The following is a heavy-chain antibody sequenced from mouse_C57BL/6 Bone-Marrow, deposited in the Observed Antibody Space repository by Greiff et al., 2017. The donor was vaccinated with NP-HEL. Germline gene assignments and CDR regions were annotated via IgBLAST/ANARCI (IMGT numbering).Heavy chain of an antibody. Sequence: QVQLQQSGPELVKPGASVKISCKASGYTFTDYYITWVKQRPGQGLEWIGWLFPGSGSTYYNEKFKGKATLTVDKSSSTAYMLLSSLTSEDSAVYFCAREIYYDSLYYYAKDYWGQGTSVTVSS. V-gene: IGHV1-75*01. CDR2: LFPGSGST. CDR3: AREIYYDSLYYYAKDY. CDR1: GYTFTDYY. D-gene: IGHD2-4*01. J-gene: IGHJ4*01.